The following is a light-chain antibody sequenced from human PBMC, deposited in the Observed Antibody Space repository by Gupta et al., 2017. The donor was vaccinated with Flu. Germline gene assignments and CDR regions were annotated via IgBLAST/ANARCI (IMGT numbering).Light chain of an antibody. CDR3: SSFTSTNTWV. Sequence: QSALTQPASVSGSPGQSITISCTGTTTDVGGYDYVSWFQQHPGKAPKLMIYEVSNRPSGVSSRFSGSKSGNAASLTISGLQAEDEADYYCSSFTSTNTWVFGGGTKLTVL. CDR2: EVS. V-gene: IGLV2-14*01. CDR1: TTDVGGYDY. J-gene: IGLJ3*02.